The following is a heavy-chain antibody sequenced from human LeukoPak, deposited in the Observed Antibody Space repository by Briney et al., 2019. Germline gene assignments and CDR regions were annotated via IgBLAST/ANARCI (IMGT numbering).Heavy chain of an antibody. V-gene: IGHV4-34*01. CDR2: INHSGST. CDR3: ARHSAAAADY. CDR1: GGSFSGYY. D-gene: IGHD6-13*01. J-gene: IGHJ4*02. Sequence: SGTLSLTCAVYGGSFSGYYWSWIRQPPGKGLEWIGEINHSGSTNYNPSLKSRVTISVDTSKNQFSLKLSSVTAADTAVYYCARHSAAAADYWGQGTLVTVSS.